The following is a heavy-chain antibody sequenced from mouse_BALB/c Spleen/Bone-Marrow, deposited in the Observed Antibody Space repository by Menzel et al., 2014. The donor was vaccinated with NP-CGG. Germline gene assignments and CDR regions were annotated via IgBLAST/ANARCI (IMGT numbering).Heavy chain of an antibody. CDR2: IYPGNSDT. CDR3: TGYVRRYYYAMDY. J-gene: IGHJ4*01. Sequence: EVKLMESGTVLARPGASVKMSCKASGYTFTSYWMHRVKQRPGQGLEWIGAIYPGNSDTSYNQKFKGKAKLTAVTSTSTAYMERSSLTNEDSAVYYYTGYVRRYYYAMDYWCQGTSVTVSS. D-gene: IGHD2-2*01. CDR1: GYTFTSYW. V-gene: IGHV1-5*01.